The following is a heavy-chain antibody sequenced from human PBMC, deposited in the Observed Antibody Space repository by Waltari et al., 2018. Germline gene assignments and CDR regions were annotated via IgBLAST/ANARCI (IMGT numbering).Heavy chain of an antibody. CDR2: FYITGTSGTN. V-gene: IGHV4-61*02. Sequence: QVQLQESGPGLVKPSQTLSLPCTVSGASISSGTYYWTGIRQSAGKDLEWIGRFYITGTSGTNSEHPARNRRVTISVDMSKNERSLRLTAVTAADTAIYCCARDKFWSGPLDSWGQGIVVTVSS. J-gene: IGHJ4*02. D-gene: IGHD2-8*02. CDR1: GASISSGTYY. CDR3: ARDKFWSGPLDS.